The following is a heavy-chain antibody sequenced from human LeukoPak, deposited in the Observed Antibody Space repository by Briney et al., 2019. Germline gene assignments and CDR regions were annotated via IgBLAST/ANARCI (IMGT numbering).Heavy chain of an antibody. Sequence: QPGGSLRLSCAASGFTFSDHYVDWVRQAPGKGLEWVGRTRKRANSYTTEYAASVRGRFTISRDDSKNSLSLQMNSLKAEDTAVYYCARVGGDTGRSFDYWGQGTLVTVSS. V-gene: IGHV3-72*01. D-gene: IGHD5-18*01. CDR3: ARVGGDTGRSFDY. CDR2: TRKRANSYTT. CDR1: GFTFSDHY. J-gene: IGHJ4*02.